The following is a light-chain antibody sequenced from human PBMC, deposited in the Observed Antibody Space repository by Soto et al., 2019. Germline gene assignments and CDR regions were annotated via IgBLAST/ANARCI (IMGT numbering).Light chain of an antibody. V-gene: IGLV1-47*01. CDR1: SSNIGSTY. J-gene: IGLJ3*02. CDR3: AAWDGSLSAVV. CDR2: TTD. Sequence: QSVLTQPPSASGTPGQRVTLSFSGGSSNIGSTYVHWYQQLPVTTSKLLIFTTDQRPSGVPDRFSGSKSGTSASPAISGLRSEDEADYYCAAWDGSLSAVVFGGGTTLTVL.